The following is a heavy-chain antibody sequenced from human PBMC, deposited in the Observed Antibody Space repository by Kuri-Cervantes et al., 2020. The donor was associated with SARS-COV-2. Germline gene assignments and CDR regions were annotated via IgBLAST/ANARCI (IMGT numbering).Heavy chain of an antibody. J-gene: IGHJ5*02. Sequence: SETLSLTCTVSGYSISSGYYWGWIRQPPGKGLEWIGSIYHSGSTYYNPSLKSRVTISVDTSKNQFSLKLSSVTAADTAVYYCARSGRVVPAASFDPWGQGTLVTVSS. CDR2: IYHSGST. D-gene: IGHD2-2*01. CDR3: ARSGRVVPAASFDP. CDR1: GYSISSGYY. V-gene: IGHV4-38-2*02.